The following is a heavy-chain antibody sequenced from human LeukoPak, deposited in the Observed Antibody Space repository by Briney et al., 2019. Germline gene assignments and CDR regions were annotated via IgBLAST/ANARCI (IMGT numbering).Heavy chain of an antibody. J-gene: IGHJ6*02. D-gene: IGHD5-18*01. CDR3: ASTRLADTAMVPPYYYYGMDV. V-gene: IGHV3-53*01. Sequence: GGSLRLSCAAPGFTVSSNYMSWVRQAPGKGLEWVSVIYSGGSTYYADSVKGRFTISRDNSKNTLYLQMNSLRAEDTAVYYCASTRLADTAMVPPYYYYGMDVWGQGTTVTVSS. CDR2: IYSGGST. CDR1: GFTVSSNY.